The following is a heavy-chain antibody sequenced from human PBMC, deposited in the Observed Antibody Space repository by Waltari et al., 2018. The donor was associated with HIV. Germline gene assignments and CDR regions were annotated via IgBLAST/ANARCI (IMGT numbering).Heavy chain of an antibody. CDR2: ISSSGTYI. CDR1: GFTFRGHT. CDR3: AKVDTHGYLPYN. J-gene: IGHJ4*02. D-gene: IGHD5-12*01. V-gene: IGHV3-21*01. Sequence: EVQLVESGGGLAKPGGSLRPSCAAPGFTFRGHTMNWVRQAPGKGLEWVSSISSSGTYIYYVDSVQGRFTISRDNAKNSLYLQMNSLRVEDTAIYYCAKVDTHGYLPYNWGQGTLVTVSS.